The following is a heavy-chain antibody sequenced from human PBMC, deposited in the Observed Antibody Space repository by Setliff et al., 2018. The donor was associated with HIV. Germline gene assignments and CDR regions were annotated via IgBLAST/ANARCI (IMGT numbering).Heavy chain of an antibody. CDR1: GGTFSSYA. J-gene: IGHJ4*02. CDR2: IIPIFGTA. CDR3: ARTHFDWLLRFDS. D-gene: IGHD3-9*01. Sequence: ASVKVSCKASGGTFSSYAISWVRQAPGQGLEWMGGIIPIFGTANYAQKFQGRVTITADESTSTAYMELSSLRSEDTAVYYCARTHFDWLLRFDSWGQGTLVTVSS. V-gene: IGHV1-69*13.